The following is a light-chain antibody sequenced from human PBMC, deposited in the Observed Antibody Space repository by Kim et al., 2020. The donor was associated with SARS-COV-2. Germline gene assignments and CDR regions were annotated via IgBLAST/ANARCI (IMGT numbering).Light chain of an antibody. CDR1: TGAVTSGHF. Sequence: QAVVTQEPSLTVSPGGTVTLTCGSSTGAVTSGHFPYWFQHNPGQAPSTLIYDITQRHSWTPARFSGSFLGDKAALTLSGALPEDEADYYCLLYYSGVRVFGGGTQLTVL. CDR2: DIT. CDR3: LLYYSGVRV. J-gene: IGLJ2*01. V-gene: IGLV7-46*01.